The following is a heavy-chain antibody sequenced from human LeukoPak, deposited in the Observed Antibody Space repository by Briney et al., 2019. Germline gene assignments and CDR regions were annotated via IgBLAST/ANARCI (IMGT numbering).Heavy chain of an antibody. CDR3: SRGLDSRKLGY. CDR2: IHPSGML. V-gene: IGHV4-31*03. CDR1: GASFNSDDQY. D-gene: IGHD3-22*01. J-gene: IGHJ4*02. Sequence: SETLSLTCTVSGASFNSDDQYWNWIRQSPGKGLEWIGSIHPSGMLYNNPSLESRVTMSRDTSKNQLSLNLNSVTAADTAVYFCSRGLDSRKLGYWGQGIMVTVSS.